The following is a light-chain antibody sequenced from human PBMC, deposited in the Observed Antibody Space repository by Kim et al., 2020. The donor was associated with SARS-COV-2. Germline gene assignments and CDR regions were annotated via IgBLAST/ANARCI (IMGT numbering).Light chain of an antibody. V-gene: IGKV1-9*01. CDR3: QQLNSYPT. CDR1: QGISSY. J-gene: IGKJ3*01. CDR2: AAS. Sequence: SASVGDRVTITCRASQGISSYLAWYQQKPGKAPKLLIYAASTLQSGVPSRFSGSGSGTEFTLTISSLQPEDFATYYCQQLNSYPTFGPGTKVDIK.